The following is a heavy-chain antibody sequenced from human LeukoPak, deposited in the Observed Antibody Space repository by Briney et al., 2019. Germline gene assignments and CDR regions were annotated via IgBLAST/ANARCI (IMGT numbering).Heavy chain of an antibody. CDR3: ARGTMVRGVTYYYYYGMDV. CDR2: ISAYNGNT. D-gene: IGHD3-10*01. J-gene: IGHJ6*02. V-gene: IGHV1-18*01. Sequence: ASVKVSCKASGYTFTSYGISWVRQAPGQGLEWMGWISAYNGNTNYAQKLQGRVTMTTDTSTSTAYMELRSLRSDDTAVYYCARGTMVRGVTYYYYYGMDVWGQGTTDTVSS. CDR1: GYTFTSYG.